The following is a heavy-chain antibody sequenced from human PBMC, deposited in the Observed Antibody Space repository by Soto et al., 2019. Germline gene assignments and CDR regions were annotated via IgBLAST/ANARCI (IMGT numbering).Heavy chain of an antibody. Sequence: ASVKVSCKASGYTFTSYDIDWVRQATGQGLEWMGWMNPNGGNTGYAQKFQGRVTMTRNTSISTAYMELSSLRSEDTAVYYCARGRLVGYCSSTSCYTRALNYYYYGMDVWGQGTTVTVYS. CDR3: ARGRLVGYCSSTSCYTRALNYYYYGMDV. V-gene: IGHV1-8*01. J-gene: IGHJ6*02. D-gene: IGHD2-2*02. CDR2: MNPNGGNT. CDR1: GYTFTSYD.